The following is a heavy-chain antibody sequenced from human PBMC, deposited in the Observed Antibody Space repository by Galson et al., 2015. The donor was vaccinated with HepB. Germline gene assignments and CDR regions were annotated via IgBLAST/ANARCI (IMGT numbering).Heavy chain of an antibody. CDR3: AREHYDFWSGYYGTLNY. J-gene: IGHJ4*02. CDR2: IWYDGSNK. D-gene: IGHD3-3*01. Sequence: LRLSCAASGFTFSSYGMHWVRQAPGRGLEWVAVIWYDGSNKYYADSVKGRFTISRDNSKNTLYLQMNSLRAEDTAVYYCAREHYDFWSGYYGTLNYWGQGTLVTVSS. CDR1: GFTFSSYG. V-gene: IGHV3-33*01.